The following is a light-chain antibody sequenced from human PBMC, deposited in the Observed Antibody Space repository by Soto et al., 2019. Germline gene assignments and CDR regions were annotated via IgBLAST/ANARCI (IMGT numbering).Light chain of an antibody. Sequence: QSVLTQPRSVSGSPGQSVTISCTGTSSDVGGYNYVSWYQQHPGKAPKLMIYDVSKRPSGVPDSFSGSKSGNTASLTISGLQAEDEADYYCCSYAGSYTYNYVFGTGTKVTVL. CDR2: DVS. V-gene: IGLV2-11*01. CDR3: CSYAGSYTYNYV. J-gene: IGLJ1*01. CDR1: SSDVGGYNY.